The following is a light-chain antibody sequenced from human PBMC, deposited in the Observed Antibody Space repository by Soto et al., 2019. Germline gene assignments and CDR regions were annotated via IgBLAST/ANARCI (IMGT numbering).Light chain of an antibody. Sequence: QSALTQPASVSGSPGQSITISCTGTSSDVGGYNYVSWYQQHPGKAPKLMIYEVTNRPSGVSIRFSGPKSGNTASLTISGLQAEDEADYYCSSYTSSSTLYVFGTGTKLTVL. J-gene: IGLJ1*01. CDR2: EVT. V-gene: IGLV2-14*01. CDR1: SSDVGGYNY. CDR3: SSYTSSSTLYV.